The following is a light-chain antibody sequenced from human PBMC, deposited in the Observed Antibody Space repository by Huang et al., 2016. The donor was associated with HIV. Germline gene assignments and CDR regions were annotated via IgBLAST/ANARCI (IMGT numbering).Light chain of an antibody. J-gene: IGKJ1*01. CDR2: GTS. CDR1: QSVAYN. CDR3: QQYDKWPPVT. V-gene: IGKV3-15*01. Sequence: MVMTQSPDTLSVSPGERATLSCRASQSVAYNLAWDQQKAGQAPRLIIYGTSTRATGIPGRFSGSGSGTEFTLTISSLQSDDFGVYYCQQYDKWPPVTFGQGTKVEI.